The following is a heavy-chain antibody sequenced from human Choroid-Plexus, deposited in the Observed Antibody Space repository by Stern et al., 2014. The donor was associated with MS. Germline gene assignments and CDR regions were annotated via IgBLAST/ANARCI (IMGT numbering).Heavy chain of an antibody. Sequence: VQLVQSGAEVKKPGASVKVSCKTSGYIFTGYYIHWLRPAPGQGLEWIAWIHPNTGGTKYAQKFQGRVTMSRETSISTAYVELSSLTSDDTAVYYCARDQRGITIFGVVTDYYYLGMDVWGQGTTVTVSS. D-gene: IGHD3-3*01. CDR1: GYIFTGYY. J-gene: IGHJ6*02. CDR3: ARDQRGITIFGVVTDYYYLGMDV. V-gene: IGHV1-2*02. CDR2: IHPNTGGT.